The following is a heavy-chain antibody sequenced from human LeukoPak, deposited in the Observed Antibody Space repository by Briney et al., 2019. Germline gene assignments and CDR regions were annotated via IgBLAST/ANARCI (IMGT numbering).Heavy chain of an antibody. CDR2: IYTSGST. D-gene: IGHD3-10*01. J-gene: IGHJ6*03. CDR3: ARHGIPGDVDYYYMDV. Sequence: SETLSLTCTVSGGSISSCYWSWIRQPPGKGLEWIGYIYTSGSTNYNPSLKSRVTISVDTSKNQFSLKLSSVTAADTAVYYCARHGIPGDVDYYYMDVWGKGTTVTVSS. CDR1: GGSISSCY. V-gene: IGHV4-4*09.